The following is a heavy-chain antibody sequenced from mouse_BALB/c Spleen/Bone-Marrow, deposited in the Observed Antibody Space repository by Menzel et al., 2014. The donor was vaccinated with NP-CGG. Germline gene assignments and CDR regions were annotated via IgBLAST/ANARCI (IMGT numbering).Heavy chain of an antibody. Sequence: VQGVESGPGLVAPSQSLSITCTVSGFSLTSYGVHWVRQPPGKGLEWLGVIWAGGSTNYNSALMSRLSISKDNSKSQVFLKMNSLQTDDTAMSYCARDRDRXDDPFDYWVQGTTLTVSS. V-gene: IGHV2-9*02. CDR1: GFSLTSYG. CDR2: IWAGGST. D-gene: IGHD2-14*01. J-gene: IGHJ2*01. CDR3: ARDRDRXDDPFDY.